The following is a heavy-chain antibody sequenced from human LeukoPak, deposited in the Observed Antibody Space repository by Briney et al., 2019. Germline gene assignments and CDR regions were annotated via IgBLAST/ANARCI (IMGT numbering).Heavy chain of an antibody. CDR3: ARDSSGSSRPFDY. CDR1: GFTVSSKY. CDR2: ISSSGSTI. J-gene: IGHJ4*02. D-gene: IGHD1-26*01. V-gene: IGHV3-11*01. Sequence: GGSLRLSCATSGFTVSSKYMSWIRQAPGKGLEWVSYISSSGSTIYYADSVKGRFTISRDNAKNSLYLQMNSLRAEDTAVYYCARDSSGSSRPFDYWGQGTLVTVSS.